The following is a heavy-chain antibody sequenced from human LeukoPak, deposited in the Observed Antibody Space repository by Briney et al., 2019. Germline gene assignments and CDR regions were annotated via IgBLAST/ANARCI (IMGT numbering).Heavy chain of an antibody. V-gene: IGHV3-21*04. CDR1: GFTFSSYS. CDR3: ARGDGSGSYTNWYFDL. D-gene: IGHD3-10*01. J-gene: IGHJ2*01. CDR2: ISSSSSYI. Sequence: GSLRLSCVASGFTFSSYSMNWVRQAPGKGLEWVSSISSSSSYIYYADSVKGRFTISRDNAKNSLYLQMNSLRAEDTAVYYCARGDGSGSYTNWYFDLWGRGTLVTVSS.